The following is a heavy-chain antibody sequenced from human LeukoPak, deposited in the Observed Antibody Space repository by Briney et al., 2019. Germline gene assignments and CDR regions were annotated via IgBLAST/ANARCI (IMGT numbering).Heavy chain of an antibody. CDR2: ISSSSSYI. Sequence: PGGSLRLSCAASGFTFSSYSMTWGRQAPGKGLEWVSSISSSSSYIYYADSVKGRFTISRDNAKNSLYLQMNSLRAEDTAVYYCARSYSSTWDDAFDIWGQGTMVTVSS. V-gene: IGHV3-21*04. J-gene: IGHJ3*02. D-gene: IGHD6-13*01. CDR1: GFTFSSYS. CDR3: ARSYSSTWDDAFDI.